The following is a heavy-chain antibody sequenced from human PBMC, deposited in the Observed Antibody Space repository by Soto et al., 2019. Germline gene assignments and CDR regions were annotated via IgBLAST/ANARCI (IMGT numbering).Heavy chain of an antibody. D-gene: IGHD6-19*01. J-gene: IGHJ6*02. CDR1: GASISSSYW. CDR2: IHHSTGT. Sequence: QVQLQESGPGLVKPSGTLSLTCAVSGASISSSYWWSWVRQPPGKGLEWIGEIHHSTGTNSNPSLKPRVPISVDKSKNQLFLRLTSVTVADTAVYYCARSDVYDMDVWGQGTTVTVSS. V-gene: IGHV4-4*02. CDR3: ARSDVYDMDV.